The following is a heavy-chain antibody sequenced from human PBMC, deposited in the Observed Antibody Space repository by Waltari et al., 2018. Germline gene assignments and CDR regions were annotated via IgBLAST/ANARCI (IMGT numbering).Heavy chain of an antibody. D-gene: IGHD2-21*02. CDR1: GYTFTSYD. CDR2: MNPNSGNT. CDR3: AREQLGGPGDSLYDDGWDYYYGMDV. J-gene: IGHJ6*02. Sequence: QVQLVQSGAEVKKPGASVKVSCKASGYTFTSYDINWVRQATGQGLEWMGWMNPNSGNTGYAQKFQGRVTMTRNTSISTAYMELSSLRSEDTAVYYCAREQLGGPGDSLYDDGWDYYYGMDVWGQGTTVTVSS. V-gene: IGHV1-8*01.